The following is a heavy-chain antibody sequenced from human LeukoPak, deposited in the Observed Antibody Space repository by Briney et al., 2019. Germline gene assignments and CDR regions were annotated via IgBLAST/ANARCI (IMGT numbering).Heavy chain of an antibody. V-gene: IGHV1-46*01. Sequence: ASVKVSCKASGYTFTSYYMHWVRQAPGQGLEWMGIINPSGGSTSYAQKFQGRVTMTRDMSTSTVYMELSSLRSEDTAVYYCARGGGYYDSSGYYLFDYWGQGTLVTVSS. CDR3: ARGGGYYDSSGYYLFDY. J-gene: IGHJ4*02. D-gene: IGHD3-22*01. CDR1: GYTFTSYY. CDR2: INPSGGST.